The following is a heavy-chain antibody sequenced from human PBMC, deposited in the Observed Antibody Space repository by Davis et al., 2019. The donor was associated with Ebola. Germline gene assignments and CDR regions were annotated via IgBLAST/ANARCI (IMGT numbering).Heavy chain of an antibody. V-gene: IGHV3-48*03. J-gene: IGHJ6*02. CDR1: GFTFSSYE. Sequence: PGGSLRLSCAASGFTFSSYEMNWVRQAPGKGLEWVSYISSSGSTIYYADSVKGRFTISRDNAKNSLYLQMNSLRAEDTAAYYCARDPLSRSGMDVWGQGTTVTVSS. CDR3: ARDPLSRSGMDV. CDR2: ISSSGSTI.